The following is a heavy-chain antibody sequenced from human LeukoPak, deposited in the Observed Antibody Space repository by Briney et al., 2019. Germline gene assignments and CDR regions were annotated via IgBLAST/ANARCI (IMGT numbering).Heavy chain of an antibody. V-gene: IGHV1-3*01. CDR2: INAGNGNT. CDR3: ARSGYDILTGYYID. Sequence: SVTVSCKACGYTFTNYAMHWVRQPPGKRLAWMGWINAGNGNTKYSQKFQGRVTITRDTSASTAYMELSSLRSEDTAVYYCARSGYDILTGYYIDWGQGTLVTVSS. CDR1: GYTFTNYA. J-gene: IGHJ4*02. D-gene: IGHD3-9*01.